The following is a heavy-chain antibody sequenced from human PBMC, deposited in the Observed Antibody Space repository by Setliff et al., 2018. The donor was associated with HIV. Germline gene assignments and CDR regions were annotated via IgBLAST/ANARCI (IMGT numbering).Heavy chain of an antibody. J-gene: IGHJ4*02. CDR2: INHSAFT. V-gene: IGHV4-34*01. CDR1: GESFGRYY. CDR3: ARRPGGITRARLDN. D-gene: IGHD3-16*01. Sequence: PSETLSLTCAVYGESFGRYYFTWIRQAPGRGLEWIGEINHSAFTKYNPSLASRVTMSIDTSKNQFSLLLSSVTAADTAMYFCARRPGGITRARLDNWGQGTLVTVSS.